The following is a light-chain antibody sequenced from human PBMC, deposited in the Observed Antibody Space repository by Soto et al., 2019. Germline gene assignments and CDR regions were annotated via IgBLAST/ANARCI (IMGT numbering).Light chain of an antibody. V-gene: IGKV1-8*01. CDR3: QQHNSYPIT. J-gene: IGKJ5*01. Sequence: AIRMTQSPSSVSASTGDRVTITCRASQGISSYLAWYQQKPGKAPKLLIYAASTLQSGVPSRFSGSGSGTDFTLTISCLQPEDFATYYCQQHNSYPITFGQGTRLEIK. CDR1: QGISSY. CDR2: AAS.